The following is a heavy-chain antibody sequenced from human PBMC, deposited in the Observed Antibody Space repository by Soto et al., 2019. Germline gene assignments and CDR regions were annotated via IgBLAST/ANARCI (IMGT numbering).Heavy chain of an antibody. J-gene: IGHJ5*02. CDR3: ARLRAAAGNNNWFDP. CDR2: INAGNGNT. Sequence: QVQLVQSGAEVKKPGASVKVSCKASGYTFTSYAMHWVRQAPGQRLEWMGWINAGNGNTKYSQKFQGRVTITRDTSASPAYMELSSLRSEDTAVYYCARLRAAAGNNNWFDPWGQGTLVTVSS. CDR1: GYTFTSYA. D-gene: IGHD6-13*01. V-gene: IGHV1-3*01.